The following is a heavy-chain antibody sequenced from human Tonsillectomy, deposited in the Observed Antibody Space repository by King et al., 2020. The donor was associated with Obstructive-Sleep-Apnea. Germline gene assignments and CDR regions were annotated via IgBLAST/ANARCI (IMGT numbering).Heavy chain of an antibody. CDR1: GGSISSTVYY. J-gene: IGHJ6*02. CDR2: IYYTGST. CDR3: ARDCRYCSSPILPGV. V-gene: IGHV4-39*07. Sequence: QLQESGPGLVKPSETLSLTCTVSGGSISSTVYYWGWIRQPPGKGLEWIGSIYYTGSTHYSPSLKSRVTISVDTSKNELSLKLSSVTAADTAVYYCARDCRYCSSPILPGVWGQGTTVIVSS. D-gene: IGHD2-2*01.